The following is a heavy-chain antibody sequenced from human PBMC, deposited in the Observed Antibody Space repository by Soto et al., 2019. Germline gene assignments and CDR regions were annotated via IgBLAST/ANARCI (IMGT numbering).Heavy chain of an antibody. CDR2: INPNSGNT. J-gene: IGHJ6*03. D-gene: IGHD3-3*01. V-gene: IGHV1-8*01. CDR3: ARGKQSITIFGVVIYMDV. CDR1: GYGFTSRY. Sequence: PVKLTSKESGYGFTSRYLRWVQQENKKGLEWMGIINPNSGNTSYAQKFQGRVTMTRNTSISTAYMELSSLRSEDTAVYYCARGKQSITIFGVVIYMDVWGKGTTVTVSS.